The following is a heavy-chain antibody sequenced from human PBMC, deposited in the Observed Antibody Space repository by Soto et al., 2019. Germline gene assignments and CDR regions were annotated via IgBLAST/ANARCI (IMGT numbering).Heavy chain of an antibody. J-gene: IGHJ4*02. CDR1: GGSISSYY. CDR3: ARYREMATYYFDY. CDR2: IYYSGST. Sequence: SETLSLTCTVSGGSISSYYWSWIRQPPGKGLEWIGYIYYSGSTNYNPSLKSRVTISVDTSKNQFSLKLSSVTAADTAVYYCARYREMATYYFDYWGQGTLVTVSS. D-gene: IGHD5-12*01. V-gene: IGHV4-59*01.